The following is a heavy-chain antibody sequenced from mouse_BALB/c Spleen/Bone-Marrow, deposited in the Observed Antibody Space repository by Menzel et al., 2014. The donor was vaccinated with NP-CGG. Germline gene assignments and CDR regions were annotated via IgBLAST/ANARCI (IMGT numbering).Heavy chain of an antibody. J-gene: IGHJ3*01. CDR3: TRYEGYFTLFAY. V-gene: IGHV1-53*01. D-gene: IGHD2-3*01. CDR2: INPSNGDT. Sequence: VQLQQSGAELVKPGASVKLSCKASGYTFTSYYLYWVKQRPGQGLEWIREINPSNGDTNFNEKSKSKASLTVDISSNTTYMQLSSLTSEDSAVYYCTRYEGYFTLFAYLGQGTLVTVSA. CDR1: GYTFTSYY.